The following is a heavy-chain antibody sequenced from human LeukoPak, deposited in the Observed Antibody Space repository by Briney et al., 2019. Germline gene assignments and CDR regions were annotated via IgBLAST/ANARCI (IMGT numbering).Heavy chain of an antibody. Sequence: ETLSLTCTVSGGSLSSSSYYWGWVRQAPGKGLEWVSGVSGSGGSADYADSVKGRFTISRDNSKNTLYLQMNSLRAEDTAVYYCATGIAAAGAYYFDYWGQGTLVTVSS. CDR3: ATGIAAAGAYYFDY. CDR1: GGSLSSSSYY. CDR2: VSGSGGSA. D-gene: IGHD6-13*01. J-gene: IGHJ4*02. V-gene: IGHV3-23*01.